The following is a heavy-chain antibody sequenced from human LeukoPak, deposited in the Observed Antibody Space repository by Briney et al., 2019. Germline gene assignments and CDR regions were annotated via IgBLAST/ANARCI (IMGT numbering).Heavy chain of an antibody. CDR2: IYTSGST. Sequence: PSETLSLTCTVSGGSISSYYWSWIRQLAGKGLEWIGRIYTSGSTNYNPSLKSRVTMSVDTSKSQFSLKLSSVTAADTAVYYCARNVVVPAAHYYYYMDVWGKGTTVTVSS. CDR1: GGSISSYY. CDR3: ARNVVVPAAHYYYYMDV. V-gene: IGHV4-4*07. J-gene: IGHJ6*03. D-gene: IGHD2-2*01.